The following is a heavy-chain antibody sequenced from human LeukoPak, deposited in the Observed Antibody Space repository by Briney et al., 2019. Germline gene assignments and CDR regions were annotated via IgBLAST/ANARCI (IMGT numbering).Heavy chain of an antibody. Sequence: GGSLRLSCAASGFNFMRYAMSWVRQAPGKGLEWVSSVSTDGDTYYTDSVKGRFTISRDGSTNTLFLQMISLRADDTALYYCARSRSGSVASTSDYWGQGTLVIVSS. CDR3: ARSRSGSVASTSDY. D-gene: IGHD6-19*01. V-gene: IGHV3-23*01. CDR1: GFNFMRYA. CDR2: VSTDGDT. J-gene: IGHJ4*02.